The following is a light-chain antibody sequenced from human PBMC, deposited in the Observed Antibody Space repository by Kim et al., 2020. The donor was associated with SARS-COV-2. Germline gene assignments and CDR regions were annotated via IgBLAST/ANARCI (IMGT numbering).Light chain of an antibody. CDR1: QSVSSY. V-gene: IGKV3-11*01. CDR3: QQRSNWWT. J-gene: IGKJ1*01. Sequence: PGERATLSCRASQSVSSYLAWYQQKPGQAPRLLIYGASNRATGIPARFSGSGSGTDFTLTISSLEPEDFAVYYCQQRSNWWTFGQGTKVDIK. CDR2: GAS.